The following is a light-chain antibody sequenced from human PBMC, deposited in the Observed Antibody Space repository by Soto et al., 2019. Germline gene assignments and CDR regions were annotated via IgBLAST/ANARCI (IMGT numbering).Light chain of an antibody. CDR1: QSISSY. CDR2: AAS. J-gene: IGKJ4*01. V-gene: IGKV1-39*01. CDR3: QQSYSTPLT. Sequence: DIQMTQSTSSLSASVGDRVTITCRASQSISSYLNWYQQKPGKAPKLLIYAASSLQSGVPSRFSGSGSGTDFTLTISSLRPEDFATYYCQQSYSTPLTFCGGTKVEIK.